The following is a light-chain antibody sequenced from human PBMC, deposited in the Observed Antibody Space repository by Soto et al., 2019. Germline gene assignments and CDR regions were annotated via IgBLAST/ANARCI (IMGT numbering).Light chain of an antibody. Sequence: DLRVTHSASRLSASVGDGVTITCRASQSFXSWFAWYQQKPGKAPKILXYKASSLERGGPSRLSGSGSGTEFTLTISSLQPYDFATYYCQQYKSYSRTFGQGTKVDI. CDR2: KAS. J-gene: IGKJ1*01. CDR1: QSFXSW. CDR3: QQYKSYSRT. V-gene: IGKV1-5*03.